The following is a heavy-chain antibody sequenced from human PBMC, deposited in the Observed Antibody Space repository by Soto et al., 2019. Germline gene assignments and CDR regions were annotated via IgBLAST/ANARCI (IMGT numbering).Heavy chain of an antibody. Sequence: QVQLVESGGGVVQPGRSLRLSCAASGFTFSSDGMHWVRQAPGKGLEWVAVISYDGSNKYYEDSVKGRFTISRDNSKNTLSLQKNSLRADDTAVYYVAAILRCFDRSFDYWGQGALVNVSS. D-gene: IGHD3-9*01. J-gene: IGHJ4*02. CDR2: ISYDGSNK. V-gene: IGHV3-30*03. CDR3: AAILRCFDRSFDY. CDR1: GFTFSSDG.